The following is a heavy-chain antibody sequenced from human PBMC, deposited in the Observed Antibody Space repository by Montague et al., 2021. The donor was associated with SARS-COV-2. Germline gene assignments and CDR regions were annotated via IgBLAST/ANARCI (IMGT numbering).Heavy chain of an antibody. J-gene: IGHJ3*02. V-gene: IGHV4-39*02. D-gene: IGHD5-12*01. CDR1: GGSISSNNYY. CDR2: IYDSGST. CDR3: ARRGRKLLPVATTIGGFDI. Sequence: SETLSLTCTVSGGSISSNNYYWDWIRQPPEKGLEWIGSIYDSGSTYYXPSLKSRVTISVDTSKNHFSLKLNSVTAADTAVYYCARRGRKLLPVATTIGGFDIWGQGTMVTVSS.